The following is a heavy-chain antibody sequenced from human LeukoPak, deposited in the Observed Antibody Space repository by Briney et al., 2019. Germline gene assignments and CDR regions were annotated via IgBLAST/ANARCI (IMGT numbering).Heavy chain of an antibody. V-gene: IGHV3-7*02. J-gene: IGHJ4*02. Sequence: GGSLRLSCAGSGFTFSSDWMTWVRQAPGKGLEWVANISPNGNDEHYLDSVKGRFTISRDNAKNSLFLQMNSLRAEDTALYYCAISRYYAFDYWGQGSLVTASS. CDR2: ISPNGNDE. CDR3: AISRYYAFDY. CDR1: GFTFSSDW. D-gene: IGHD3-22*01.